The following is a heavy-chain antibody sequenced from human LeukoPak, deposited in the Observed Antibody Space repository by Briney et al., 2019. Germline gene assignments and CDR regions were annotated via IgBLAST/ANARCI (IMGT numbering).Heavy chain of an antibody. CDR3: ARAQTYYYDSSGYLLY. Sequence: PGGSLTLSCAASGFTFSDYYMSWIRQAPGKGLEWVSYISSSGSTIYYADSVKGRFTISRDNAKNSLYLQMNSLRAEDTAVYYCARAQTYYYDSSGYLLYWGQGTLVTVSS. D-gene: IGHD3-22*01. CDR2: ISSSGSTI. V-gene: IGHV3-11*04. CDR1: GFTFSDYY. J-gene: IGHJ4*02.